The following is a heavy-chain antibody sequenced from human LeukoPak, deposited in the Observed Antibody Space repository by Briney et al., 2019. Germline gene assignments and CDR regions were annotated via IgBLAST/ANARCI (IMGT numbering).Heavy chain of an antibody. V-gene: IGHV3-74*01. Sequence: GGSLRLSCAASGFTFSTYWMHWVRHAPWKGLVWVSRINRDGSSTTYADSVKGRFTISRDNAKNTLYLQMNSLRAEDTAVYYCARDRETYYDILTGYYTLGDAFDIWGQGTMVTVSS. CDR3: ARDRETYYDILTGYYTLGDAFDI. CDR2: INRDGSST. CDR1: GFTFSTYW. J-gene: IGHJ3*02. D-gene: IGHD3-9*01.